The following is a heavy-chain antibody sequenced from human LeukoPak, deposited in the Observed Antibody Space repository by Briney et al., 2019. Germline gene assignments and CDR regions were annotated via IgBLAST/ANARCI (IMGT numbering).Heavy chain of an antibody. CDR1: GFTFSSYG. V-gene: IGHV3-33*01. CDR2: IWCDGSNK. D-gene: IGHD6-6*01. CDR3: ARDQAESSGFDY. Sequence: PGRSLRLSCAASGFTFSSYGMHWVRQAPGKGLEWVAFIWCDGSNKYYADSVKGRFTISRDNSKNTLYLQMNSLRAEDTAVYYCARDQAESSGFDYWGQGTLVTVSS. J-gene: IGHJ4*02.